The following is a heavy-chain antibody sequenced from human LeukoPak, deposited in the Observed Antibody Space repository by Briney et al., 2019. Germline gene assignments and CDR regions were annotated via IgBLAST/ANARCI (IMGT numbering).Heavy chain of an antibody. V-gene: IGHV1-69*04. D-gene: IGHD2-2*02. CDR2: IIPILGIA. J-gene: IGHJ4*02. CDR1: GGTFSSYA. CDR3: ARTPDCSSTSCYRRYYFDY. Sequence: GASVKVSCKASGGTFSSYAISWVRQAPGQGLGWMGRIIPILGIANYAQKFQGRVTITADKSTSTAYMELSSLRSEDTAVYYCARTPDCSSTSCYRRYYFDYWGQGTLVTVSS.